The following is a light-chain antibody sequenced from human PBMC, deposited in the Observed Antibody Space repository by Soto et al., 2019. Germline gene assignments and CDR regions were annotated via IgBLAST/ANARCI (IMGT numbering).Light chain of an antibody. CDR3: QTWGTSSHYV. J-gene: IGLJ1*01. CDR1: RGHSSYA. Sequence: QLVLTQSPSASASLGASVELTCTLSRGHSSYAIAWHQQQPEKGPRYLMKLNSDGSHSKGDGIPDRFSGSSSGAERYLTISSLQSEDEADYYCQTWGTSSHYVFGTGTKVTVL. CDR2: LNSDGSH. V-gene: IGLV4-69*01.